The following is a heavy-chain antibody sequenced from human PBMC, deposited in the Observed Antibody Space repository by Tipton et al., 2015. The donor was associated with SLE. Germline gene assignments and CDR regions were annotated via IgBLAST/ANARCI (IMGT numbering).Heavy chain of an antibody. CDR1: GGSITSGCYY. Sequence: LRLSCTVSGGSITSGCYYWGWIRQPAGQGLVWIGRIYNTGATYYNPSLKSRVSMAVDTSKNQISLRLNSVTAADTAVYYCARVDRGPRHFDLWGRGTLVTVSS. D-gene: IGHD1-26*01. CDR2: IYNTGAT. CDR3: ARVDRGPRHFDL. V-gene: IGHV4-61*02. J-gene: IGHJ2*01.